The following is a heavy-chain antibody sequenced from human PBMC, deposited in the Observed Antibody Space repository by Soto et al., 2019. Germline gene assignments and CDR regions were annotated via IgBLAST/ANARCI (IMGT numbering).Heavy chain of an antibody. J-gene: IGHJ4*02. CDR2: ISYDGSNK. D-gene: IGHD1-26*01. CDR1: GFTFSSYA. Sequence: QVQLVESGGGVVQPGRSLRLSCAASGFTFSSYAMHWVRQAPGKGLEWVAVISYDGSNKYYADSVKGRFTISRDNSKNTLYLQMNSLRAEDTAVYYCARGELLSTLDYWGQXTLVTXXS. V-gene: IGHV3-30-3*01. CDR3: ARGELLSTLDY.